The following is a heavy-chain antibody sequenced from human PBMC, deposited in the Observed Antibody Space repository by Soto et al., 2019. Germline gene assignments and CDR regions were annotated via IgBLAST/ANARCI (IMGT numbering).Heavy chain of an antibody. D-gene: IGHD3-10*01. CDR2: ISYDGSNK. Sequence: QVQLVESGGGVVQPGRSLRLSCAASGFTFSSYAMHWVRQAPGKGLEWVAVISYDGSNKYYADSVKGRFTISRDNSKNTLYVKMNSMRAEDRVVYYCARDEVALPMVRENKSSYYGMDVGGQGTTFTVSS. V-gene: IGHV3-30-3*01. CDR1: GFTFSSYA. J-gene: IGHJ6*02. CDR3: ARDEVALPMVRENKSSYYGMDV.